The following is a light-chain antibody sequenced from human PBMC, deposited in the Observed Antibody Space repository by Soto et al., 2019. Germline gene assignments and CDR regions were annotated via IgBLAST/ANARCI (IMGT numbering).Light chain of an antibody. CDR1: SSNFGAGND. J-gene: IGLJ1*01. Sequence: QSVLTQPPSVSGAPGQRVTISCTGSSSNFGAGNDVQWYQQLPGTAPKLLIFGNNNRPSGVPDRFSGSKSGTSASLAISGLQPEDEADYYCQSYDSSLRGYVFGTGTKLTVL. CDR2: GNN. CDR3: QSYDSSLRGYV. V-gene: IGLV1-40*01.